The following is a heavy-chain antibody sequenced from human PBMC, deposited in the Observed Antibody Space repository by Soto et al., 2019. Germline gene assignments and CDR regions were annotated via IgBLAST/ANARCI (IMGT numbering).Heavy chain of an antibody. CDR1: GFTFDNYA. CDR3: AKTLFTVFGAVITNYVDS. D-gene: IGHD3-3*01. Sequence: LQSGGGLVQPGGSLRLSCVASGFTFDNYAMGWVRQAPGRGLEWVSGISRLGDDIYNADSVKGRFATFRDNSEKTLFLQLDSLRAADTAIYYCAKTLFTVFGAVITNYVDSWGQGTLVVVSS. V-gene: IGHV3-23*01. CDR2: ISRLGDDI. J-gene: IGHJ4*02.